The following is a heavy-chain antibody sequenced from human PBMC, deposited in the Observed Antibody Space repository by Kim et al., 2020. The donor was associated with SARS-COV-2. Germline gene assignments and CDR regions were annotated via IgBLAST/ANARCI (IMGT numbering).Heavy chain of an antibody. Sequence: GTKYYADSVKGRFTISRDNSKNMLYLQMNSLRAEDTAVFYCAKDWGFYGDWGQGTLVAVSS. J-gene: IGHJ4*02. V-gene: IGHV3-23*01. D-gene: IGHD3-10*01. CDR3: AKDWGFYGD. CDR2: GTK.